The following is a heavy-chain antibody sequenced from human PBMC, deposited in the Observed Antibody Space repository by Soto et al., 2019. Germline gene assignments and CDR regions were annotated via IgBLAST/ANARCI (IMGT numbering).Heavy chain of an antibody. Sequence: ASVKGSCKASGYTFTGDGIGWVRQAPGQGLEWMGWISAYNGNTNYAQKLQGRVTMTTDTSTSTAYMELRSLRSDDTAVYYCARDNSYGYGRYFDLWGRGTLVTVSS. V-gene: IGHV1-18*01. CDR1: GYTFTGDG. CDR2: ISAYNGNT. D-gene: IGHD5-18*01. CDR3: ARDNSYGYGRYFDL. J-gene: IGHJ2*01.